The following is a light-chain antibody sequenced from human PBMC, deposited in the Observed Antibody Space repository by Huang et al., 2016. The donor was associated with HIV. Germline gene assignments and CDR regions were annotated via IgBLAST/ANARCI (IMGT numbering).Light chain of an antibody. J-gene: IGKJ1*01. CDR1: QSVSTY. Sequence: EVVMTQSPATLSVSPGERATLSCRASQSVSTYLAWYQQKPGQAPRLLIYDASTRATGIPARFSGSGSVTEFTLTITSLQSEDFAVYYCQQYNNWPPWTFGQGTKVEVK. CDR2: DAS. V-gene: IGKV3-15*01. CDR3: QQYNNWPPWT.